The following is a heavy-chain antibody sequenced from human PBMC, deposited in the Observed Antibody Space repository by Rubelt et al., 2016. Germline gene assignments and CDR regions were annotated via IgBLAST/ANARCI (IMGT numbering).Heavy chain of an antibody. CDR1: GYTFTSYA. D-gene: IGHD3-16*01. CDR3: ARKGYGYGMDV. J-gene: IGHJ6*02. V-gene: IGHV1-3*01. CDR2: INAGNGDT. Sequence: QVQLVQSGAEVKKPGSSVKVSCKASGYTFTSYAMHWVRQAPGQRLEWMGWINAGNGDTKYYKKLKDGVSITRDASANTAYMELSSLRSEDTAVYYCARKGYGYGMDVWGQGTTVTVSS.